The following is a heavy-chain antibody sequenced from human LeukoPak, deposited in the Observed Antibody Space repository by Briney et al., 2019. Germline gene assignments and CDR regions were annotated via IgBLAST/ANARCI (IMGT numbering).Heavy chain of an antibody. CDR3: ARGVPSGVDYFDY. CDR2: ISSSSSTI. D-gene: IGHD6-19*01. J-gene: IGHJ4*02. V-gene: IGHV3-48*04. CDR1: GFTFSSYS. Sequence: QPGGSLRLSCAASGFTFSSYSMNWVRQAPGKGLEGVSYISSSSSTIYYADSVKGRFTISRDNAKNSLYLQMSSLRAEDTAVYFCARGVPSGVDYFDYWGQGTLVTVSS.